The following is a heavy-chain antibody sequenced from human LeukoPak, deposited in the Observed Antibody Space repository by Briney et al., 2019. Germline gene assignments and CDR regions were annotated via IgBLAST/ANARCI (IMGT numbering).Heavy chain of an antibody. Sequence: PSETLSLTCTVSGGSISSGDYYWRWIRQPPGKGLEWIGYIYYSGSTYYNPSLKSRVTISVDTSKNQFSLKLSSVTAADTAVYYCARSDELGLPDPWGQGTLVTVSS. D-gene: IGHD7-27*01. CDR1: GGSISSGDYY. V-gene: IGHV4-30-4*08. CDR2: IYYSGST. J-gene: IGHJ5*02. CDR3: ARSDELGLPDP.